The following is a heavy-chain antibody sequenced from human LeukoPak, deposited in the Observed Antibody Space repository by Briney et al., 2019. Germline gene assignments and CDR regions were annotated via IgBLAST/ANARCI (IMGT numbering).Heavy chain of an antibody. CDR1: GFTFSDHA. V-gene: IGHV3-23*01. CDR2: ISGDVATT. J-gene: IGHJ4*02. D-gene: IGHD1-26*01. Sequence: PGGSLRLSCAATGFTFSDHAMTWVRPAPGKGLEWVSSISGDVATTFYADSVKGRFTMSRDNSKNTLYVQMDSLRAEDTAVYYCAKQGGGTHDYWGQGTLVTVSS. CDR3: AKQGGGTHDY.